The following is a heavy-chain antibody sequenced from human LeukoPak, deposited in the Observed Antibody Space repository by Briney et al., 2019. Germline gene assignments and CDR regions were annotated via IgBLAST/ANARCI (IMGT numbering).Heavy chain of an antibody. CDR3: ARRTSNPVGAIDY. J-gene: IGHJ4*02. D-gene: IGHD1-26*01. Sequence: RSSETLSLTCTVSGGSISIRNYYWGWIRQPPGRGLEWLGSISYSGTYYNPSLKSRLTISVDTSKNHFSLNLRSVTAADTAVYYCARRTSNPVGAIDYWGQGTLVTVSS. CDR1: GGSISIRNYY. CDR2: ISYSGT. V-gene: IGHV4-39*01.